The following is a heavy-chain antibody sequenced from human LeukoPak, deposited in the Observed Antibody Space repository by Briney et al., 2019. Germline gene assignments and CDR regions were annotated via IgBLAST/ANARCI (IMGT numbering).Heavy chain of an antibody. Sequence: SVKVSCKASGYTFTSYGISWVRQAPGQGLEWMGGIIPIFGTANYAQKFQGRVTITTDESTSTAYMELSSLRSEDTAVYYCARGYSSGTYYFDYWGQGTLVTVSS. CDR1: GYTFTSYG. D-gene: IGHD6-19*01. CDR3: ARGYSSGTYYFDY. V-gene: IGHV1-69*05. J-gene: IGHJ4*02. CDR2: IIPIFGTA.